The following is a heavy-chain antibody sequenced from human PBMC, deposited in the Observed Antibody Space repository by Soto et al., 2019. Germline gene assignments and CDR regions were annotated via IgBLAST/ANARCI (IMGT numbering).Heavy chain of an antibody. CDR1: GGTFSSYT. CDR3: AGWVVVPAAASDY. V-gene: IGHV1-69*02. Sequence: SVKVSCKASGGTFSSYTISWVRQAPGQGLEWMGRIIPILGIANYAQKFQGRVTITADKSTSTAYMELSSLRSEDTAVYYCAGWVVVPAAASDYWGQGTLVTVSS. D-gene: IGHD2-2*01. J-gene: IGHJ4*02. CDR2: IIPILGIA.